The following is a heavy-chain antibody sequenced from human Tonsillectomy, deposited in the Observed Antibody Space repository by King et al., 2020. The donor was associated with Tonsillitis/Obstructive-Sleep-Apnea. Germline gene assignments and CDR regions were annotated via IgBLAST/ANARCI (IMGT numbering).Heavy chain of an antibody. CDR3: ARDRSDPQLEQPSNWCDP. D-gene: IGHD1/OR15-1a*01. V-gene: IGHV1-2*06. Sequence: VQLVESGAEVKKPGASVKVSCKASGYTFTGYYMHWVRQAPGQGLEWMGQINPNSGGTNYAQKFQGRVTTTRDTAISTAYMELRRLRSDDTAVYYCARDRSDPQLEQPSNWCDPWGQGTLVTVSS. CDR1: GYTFTGYY. CDR2: INPNSGGT. J-gene: IGHJ5*02.